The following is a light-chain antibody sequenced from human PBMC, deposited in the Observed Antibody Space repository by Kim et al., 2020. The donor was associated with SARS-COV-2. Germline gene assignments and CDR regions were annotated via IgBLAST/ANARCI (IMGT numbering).Light chain of an antibody. V-gene: IGLV2-8*01. CDR2: EVS. CDR3: SSYAGGNTVI. J-gene: IGLJ2*01. Sequence: TISCTGTSGVVGLYNDVSWYQHNPGKAPKLMIHEVSKRPSGVPDRFSGSKSGNTASLTVSGLQAEDEGDYYCSSYAGGNTVIFGGGTQLTVL. CDR1: SGVVGLYND.